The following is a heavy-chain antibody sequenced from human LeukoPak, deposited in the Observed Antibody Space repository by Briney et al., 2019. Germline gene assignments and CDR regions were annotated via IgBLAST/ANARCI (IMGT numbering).Heavy chain of an antibody. CDR1: GFTFSSYS. CDR2: ISSSSSYI. V-gene: IGHV3-21*01. D-gene: IGHD2-2*01. CDR3: ARAMGYCSSTRRTSCQGFDY. J-gene: IGHJ4*02. Sequence: GGSLRLSCAASGFTFSSYSMNWVRQAPGKGLEWVSSISSSSSYIYYADSVKGRFTISRDNAKNSLYLQMNSLRAEGTAVYYCARAMGYCSSTRRTSCQGFDYWGQGTLVTVSS.